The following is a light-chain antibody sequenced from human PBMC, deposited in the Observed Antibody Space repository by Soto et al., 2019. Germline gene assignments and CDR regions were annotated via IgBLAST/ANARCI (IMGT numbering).Light chain of an antibody. V-gene: IGKV3-11*01. CDR1: QSVSSY. J-gene: IGKJ5*01. Sequence: EIVLTQSPATLSLSPGERATLSCRASQSVSSYLGWYQQKPGQAPRLLIYDTSNRATGIPARFSGSGSGTDFTLTISSLEPEDFAVYYCQQRSTWPLTFGQGTRLEIK. CDR2: DTS. CDR3: QQRSTWPLT.